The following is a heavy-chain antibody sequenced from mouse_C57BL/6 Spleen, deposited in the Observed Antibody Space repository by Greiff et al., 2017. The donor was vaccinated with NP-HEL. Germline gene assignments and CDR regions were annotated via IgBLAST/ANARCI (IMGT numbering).Heavy chain of an antibody. V-gene: IGHV1-76*01. Sequence: VKLMESGAELVRPGASVKLSCKASGYTFTDYYINWVKQRPGQGLEWIARIYPGSGNTYYNEKFKGKATLTAEKSSSTAYMQLSSLTSEDSAVYFCARWGNIYGNFFYAMDYWGQGTSVTVSS. CDR2: IYPGSGNT. CDR1: GYTFTDYY. J-gene: IGHJ4*01. D-gene: IGHD2-1*01. CDR3: ARWGNIYGNFFYAMDY.